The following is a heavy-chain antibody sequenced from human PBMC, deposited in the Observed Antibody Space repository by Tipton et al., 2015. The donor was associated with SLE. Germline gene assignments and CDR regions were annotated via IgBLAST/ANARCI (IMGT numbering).Heavy chain of an antibody. CDR1: GGSFSGYY. D-gene: IGHD1-26*01. CDR2: INHSGST. CDR3: ARHYGSRYFDY. J-gene: IGHJ4*02. Sequence: TLPLTCAVYGGSFSGYYWSWIRQPPGKGLEWIGEINHSGSTNYNPSLKSRVTISVDTSKNQFSLKLSSVTAADTAVYYCARHYGSRYFDYWGQGTLVTVSS. V-gene: IGHV4-34*01.